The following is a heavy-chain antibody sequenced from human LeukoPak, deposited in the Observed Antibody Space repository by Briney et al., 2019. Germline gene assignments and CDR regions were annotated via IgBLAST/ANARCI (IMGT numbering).Heavy chain of an antibody. CDR1: GYTFSSYW. V-gene: IGHV3-74*01. CDR2: IDSDGSST. D-gene: IGHD3-10*01. CDR3: AREHGSGRVYFDY. Sequence: PGGSLRLSCAASGYTFSSYWMHWVRQAPGKGLVWVSRIDSDGSSTTYADSVKGRFTISRDNAKNTLYLQMNSLRAEDTAVYYCAREHGSGRVYFDYWGQGTLVTVSS. J-gene: IGHJ4*02.